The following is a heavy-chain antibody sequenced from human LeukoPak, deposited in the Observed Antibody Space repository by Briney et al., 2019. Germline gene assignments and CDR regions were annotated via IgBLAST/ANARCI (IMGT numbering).Heavy chain of an antibody. CDR1: GYTSSSYY. CDR3: ARGLSITMRVVVIPHFDY. J-gene: IGHJ4*02. Sequence: PGASVKVSCKASGYTSSSYYMHWVRQAPGQGLEWMGIINPSGGSTSYAQKFQGRVTMTRDTSTSTVYMELSSLRSEDTAVYYCARGLSITMRVVVIPHFDYWGQGTLVTVSS. CDR2: INPSGGST. V-gene: IGHV1-46*01. D-gene: IGHD3-22*01.